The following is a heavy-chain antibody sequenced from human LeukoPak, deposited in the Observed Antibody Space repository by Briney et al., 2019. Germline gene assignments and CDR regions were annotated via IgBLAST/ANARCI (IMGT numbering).Heavy chain of an antibody. D-gene: IGHD2-2*02. J-gene: IGHJ6*02. Sequence: GGSPRLSCAASGFTFSSYSMNWVRQAPGKGLEWVSSISSSSSYIYYADSVKGRFTISRDNAKNSLYLQMNSLRAEDTAVYYCARVRCSSTSCYTRYYYGMDVWGQGTTVTVSS. V-gene: IGHV3-21*01. CDR3: ARVRCSSTSCYTRYYYGMDV. CDR1: GFTFSSYS. CDR2: ISSSSSYI.